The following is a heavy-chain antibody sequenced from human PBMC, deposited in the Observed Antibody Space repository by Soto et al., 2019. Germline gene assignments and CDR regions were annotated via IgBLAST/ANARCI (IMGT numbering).Heavy chain of an antibody. CDR2: IWYDGSNK. J-gene: IGHJ6*03. CDR3: AREGVGCSGGSCYRISDYYYYMDV. CDR1: GFTFSSYG. Sequence: GGSLRLSCAASGFTFSSYGMHWVRQAPGKGLEWVAVIWYDGSNKYYADSVKGRFTISRDNSKNRLYLQMNSLRAEDTAVYYCAREGVGCSGGSCYRISDYYYYMDVWGKGTTVTVSS. D-gene: IGHD2-15*01. V-gene: IGHV3-33*01.